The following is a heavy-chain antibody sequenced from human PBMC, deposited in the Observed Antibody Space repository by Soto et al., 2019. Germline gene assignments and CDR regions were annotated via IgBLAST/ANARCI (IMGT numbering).Heavy chain of an antibody. CDR2: IFSSGST. V-gene: IGHV4-30-4*01. D-gene: IGHD5-12*01. J-gene: IGHJ5*02. Sequence: PSETLSLTCTVSDGSLGSGDYYRSWIRQPPGRVLEWTGYIFSSGSTFYNPSLKSRLIISLDRSKNQFSLKLTSVTAADTAVYYCARYTKGYGGYDYGLDPWGQGTLVTVSS. CDR1: DGSLGSGDYY. CDR3: ARYTKGYGGYDYGLDP.